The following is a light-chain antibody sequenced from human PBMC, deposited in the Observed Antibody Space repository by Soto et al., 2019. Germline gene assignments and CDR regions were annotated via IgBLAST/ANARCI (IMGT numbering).Light chain of an antibody. CDR3: QQYNSYSWT. Sequence: EIQMTQSPSTLSASVGDRVTITCRASQSISSWLAWYQQKPGKAPKLLIYDASSLESGVPSRFSGSGSGTEFTLTICSLQPDDFATYYCQQYNSYSWTFGQGTKVDIK. V-gene: IGKV1-5*01. CDR1: QSISSW. J-gene: IGKJ1*01. CDR2: DAS.